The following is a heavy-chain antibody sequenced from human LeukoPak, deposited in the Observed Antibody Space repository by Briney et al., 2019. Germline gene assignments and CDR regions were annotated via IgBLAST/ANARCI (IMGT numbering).Heavy chain of an antibody. J-gene: IGHJ4*02. V-gene: IGHV3-7*01. D-gene: IGHD6-13*01. CDR3: TREGITAAADY. CDR2: IKQDGSEK. CDR1: GFTFSDAW. Sequence: GGSLRLSCAASGFTFSDAWMSWVRQAPGKGLEWVANIKQDGSEKNYVDSVKGRFTISRDNAKNSLSLQLNSLRAEDTAVYYCTREGITAAADYWGQGTLVTVSS.